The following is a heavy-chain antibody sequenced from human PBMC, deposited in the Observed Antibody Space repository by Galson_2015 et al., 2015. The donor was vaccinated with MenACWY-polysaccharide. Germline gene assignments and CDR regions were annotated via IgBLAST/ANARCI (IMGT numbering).Heavy chain of an antibody. D-gene: IGHD2-21*01. CDR2: MNPNSGNT. CDR3: ARIIARKYTFADS. V-gene: IGHV1-8*01. CDR1: GYTFTSYD. J-gene: IGHJ4*02. Sequence: SVKVSCKASGYTFTSYDINWVRQAPGQGLEWMGWMNPNSGNTGYAQKFQGRVTMTSNSAIMTAYMELSSLRSEDTAVYYCARIIARKYTFADSWGQGTLVTVSS.